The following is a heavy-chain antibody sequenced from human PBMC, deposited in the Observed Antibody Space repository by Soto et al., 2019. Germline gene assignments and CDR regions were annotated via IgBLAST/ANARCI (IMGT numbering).Heavy chain of an antibody. Sequence: QLQLQESCLGLVKPSETLSLTCTVSGGSISRSSYYWGWIRQPPGKGLEWIGSIYYSGSTYYNPSLKSRVTISVDTSKNQFSLKLSSVTAADTAVYYCARHDYGGFGLWGQGTLVTVSS. CDR2: IYYSGST. CDR1: GGSISRSSYY. D-gene: IGHD4-17*01. J-gene: IGHJ4*02. CDR3: ARHDYGGFGL. V-gene: IGHV4-39*01.